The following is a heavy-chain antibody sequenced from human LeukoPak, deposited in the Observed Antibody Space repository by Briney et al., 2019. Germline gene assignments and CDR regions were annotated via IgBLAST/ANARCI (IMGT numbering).Heavy chain of an antibody. CDR3: ARAWVGSSGWYSPYYFDY. CDR2: IIPIFGTA. J-gene: IGHJ4*02. CDR1: GGTFSSYA. V-gene: IGHV1-69*05. D-gene: IGHD6-19*01. Sequence: EASVKVSCKASGGTFSSYAISWVRQAPGQGLEWMGGIIPIFGTANYAQKFQGRVTITTDESTSTAYMELSSLRSEDTAVYYCARAWVGSSGWYSPYYFDYWGQGTLVTVSS.